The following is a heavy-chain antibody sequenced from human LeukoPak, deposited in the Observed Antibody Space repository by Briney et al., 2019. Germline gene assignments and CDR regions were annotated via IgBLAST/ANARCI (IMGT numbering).Heavy chain of an antibody. Sequence: SEALSLTCTVSGGSISSGDYYWSWIRQPPGKGLEWIGYIYYSGSTYYNPSLKSRVTISVDTSKNQFSLKLSSVTAADTAVYYCARGYSSSWSPYFDYWGQGTLVTVSS. CDR1: GGSISSGDYY. J-gene: IGHJ4*02. V-gene: IGHV4-30-4*08. D-gene: IGHD6-13*01. CDR2: IYYSGST. CDR3: ARGYSSSWSPYFDY.